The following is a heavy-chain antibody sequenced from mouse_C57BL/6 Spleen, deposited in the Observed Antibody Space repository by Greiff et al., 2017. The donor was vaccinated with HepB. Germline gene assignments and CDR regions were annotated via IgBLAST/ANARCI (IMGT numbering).Heavy chain of an antibody. CDR3: ANIPYSLYAMDY. J-gene: IGHJ4*01. CDR2: IHPNSGST. Sequence: QVQLQQPGAELVKPGASVKLSCKASGYTFTSYWMHWVKQRPGQGLEWIGMIHPNSGSTNYNEKFKSKATLTVDKSSSTAYMQLSSLTSEDSAVYYCANIPYSLYAMDYWGQGTSVTVSS. D-gene: IGHD2-12*01. V-gene: IGHV1-64*01. CDR1: GYTFTSYW.